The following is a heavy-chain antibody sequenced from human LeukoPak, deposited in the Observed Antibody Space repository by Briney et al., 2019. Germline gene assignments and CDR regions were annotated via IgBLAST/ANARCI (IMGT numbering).Heavy chain of an antibody. Sequence: SETLSLTCAVYGGSFSGYYWSWIRQPPGKGLEWIGSIYYSGSTYYNPSLKSRVTISVDTSKNQFSLKLSSVTAADTAVYYCARLKVGATDYWGQGTLVTVSS. CDR1: GGSFSGYY. CDR2: IYYSGST. J-gene: IGHJ4*02. CDR3: ARLKVGATDY. V-gene: IGHV4-34*01. D-gene: IGHD1-26*01.